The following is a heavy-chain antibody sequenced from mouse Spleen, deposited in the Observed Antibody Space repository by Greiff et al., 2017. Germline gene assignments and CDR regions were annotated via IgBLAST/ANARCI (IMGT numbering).Heavy chain of an antibody. Sequence: QVQLQQPGIELVKPGASVKLSCKASGYTFTSYWMHWVKQRPGQGLEWIANIYPINRDTNYSEKFKTKATLTVDKSSSTAYMQLSSLTSEDSAVYYCATGRGWFAYWGQGTLVTVSA. V-gene: IGHV1-53*01. D-gene: IGHD4-1*01. CDR1: GYTFTSYW. CDR2: IYPINRDT. CDR3: ATGRGWFAY. J-gene: IGHJ3*01.